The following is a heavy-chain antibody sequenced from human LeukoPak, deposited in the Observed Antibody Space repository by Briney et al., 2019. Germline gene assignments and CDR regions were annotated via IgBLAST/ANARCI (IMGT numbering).Heavy chain of an antibody. CDR1: GFTFSSYW. CDR2: IKQDGSEK. J-gene: IGHJ4*02. CDR3: WRRSAYHYC. Sequence: GGSLRLSCAASGFTFSSYWMTWVRQAPGKGLEWVAKIKQDGSEKYYMDSVKGRFTISRDNAKNSLYLQMSSLRAEDTAVYYCWRRSAYHYCWGQGTLVTVSS. D-gene: IGHD3-16*01. V-gene: IGHV3-7*02.